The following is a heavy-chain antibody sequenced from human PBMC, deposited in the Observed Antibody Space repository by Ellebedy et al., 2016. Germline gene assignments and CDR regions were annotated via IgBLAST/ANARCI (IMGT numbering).Heavy chain of an antibody. V-gene: IGHV4-59*01. CDR2: VHSSGST. Sequence: SETLSLTCIVSGASMYDYYWSWIRQSPGKGLEWIGYVHSSGSTTYNPSLKSRVSLSIDNSKNQFSLNVRSVSAADTAVYFCGRCQFGDLFRSDTWGQGTLVSVSS. CDR1: GASMYDYY. CDR3: GRCQFGDLFRSDT. J-gene: IGHJ5*02. D-gene: IGHD4-17*01.